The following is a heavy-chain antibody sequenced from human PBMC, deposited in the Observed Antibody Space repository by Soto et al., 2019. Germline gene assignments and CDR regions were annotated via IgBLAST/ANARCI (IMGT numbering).Heavy chain of an antibody. D-gene: IGHD1-26*01. CDR1: GDAVGGPSYW. V-gene: IGHV4-39*01. CDR3: ERQIGRGWFAP. Sequence: QLQLQASGPGVVKPSETLSLTCPVSGDAVGGPSYWWGWIRQSPEKGLEWIGSVYSSGTTYYKPSLKSRVTISVDVSNNQFSLKVYSVTAADTGVYYCERQIGRGWFAPWGPGTLVTV. J-gene: IGHJ5*02. CDR2: VYSSGTT.